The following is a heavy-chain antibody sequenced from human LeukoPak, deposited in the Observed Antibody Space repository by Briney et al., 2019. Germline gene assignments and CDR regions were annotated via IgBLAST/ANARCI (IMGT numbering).Heavy chain of an antibody. V-gene: IGHV1-2*02. Sequence: RASVKVSCKASGYIFTAYYLHWVRQAPGQGLEWMGWIKANNGDTNYAQKFQGRVTMTRDTSISTVYMELSRLTSDDTAVYYCMRAGDDYPYWGQGTLVTVSS. CDR1: GYIFTAYY. CDR3: MRAGDDYPY. J-gene: IGHJ4*02. CDR2: IKANNGDT. D-gene: IGHD5-24*01.